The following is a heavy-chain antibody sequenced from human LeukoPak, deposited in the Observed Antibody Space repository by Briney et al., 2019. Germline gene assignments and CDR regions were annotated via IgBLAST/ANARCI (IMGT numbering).Heavy chain of an antibody. CDR1: GGSISNYY. J-gene: IGHJ3*02. V-gene: IGHV4-4*07. Sequence: PSETLSLTCTVSGGSISNYYWSWIRQPAGKGLEWIGRKYARGSSNYNPPVQSRVTMSVDTSKNQFSLKLRSVTAADTAVYYCARGRYCSADICTGGDSFDIWGQGTMVSVSP. D-gene: IGHD2-15*01. CDR2: KYARGSS. CDR3: ARGRYCSADICTGGDSFDI.